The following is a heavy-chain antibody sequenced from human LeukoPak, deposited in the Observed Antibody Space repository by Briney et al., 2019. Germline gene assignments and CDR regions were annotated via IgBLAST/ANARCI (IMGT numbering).Heavy chain of an antibody. Sequence: SETLSLTCTVSGVSISSYSWSWIRQPPGKGLEWIGYIYHSGSTYYNPSLKSRVTISVDRSKNQFSLKLSSVTAADTAVYYCARERAATLFDYWGQGTLVTVSS. V-gene: IGHV4-59*12. J-gene: IGHJ4*02. CDR1: GVSISSYS. D-gene: IGHD2-15*01. CDR2: IYHSGST. CDR3: ARERAATLFDY.